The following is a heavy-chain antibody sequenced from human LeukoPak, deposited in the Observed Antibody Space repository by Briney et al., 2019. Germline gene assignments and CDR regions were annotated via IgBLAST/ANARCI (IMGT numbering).Heavy chain of an antibody. V-gene: IGHV3-7*03. J-gene: IGHJ4*02. Sequence: PGGSLRLSCATSGFSFSSYWMSWVRQAPGQGLEWVATIKQDESEEYYVDSVKGRFTISRDNAKNSLFLQMSSLRAEDTAVYYCAGPIFGVVRDYWGQGTLVTVSS. CDR2: IKQDESEE. D-gene: IGHD3-3*01. CDR3: AGPIFGVVRDY. CDR1: GFSFSSYW.